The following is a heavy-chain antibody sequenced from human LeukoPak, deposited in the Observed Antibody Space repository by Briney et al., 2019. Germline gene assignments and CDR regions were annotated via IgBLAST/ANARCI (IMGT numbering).Heavy chain of an antibody. CDR3: AKDIGYDSSGYPYYYYGMDV. J-gene: IGHJ6*02. CDR1: GFTFSSYA. V-gene: IGHV3-23*01. D-gene: IGHD3-22*01. CDR2: ISGSGTNT. Sequence: GGSLRLSCAASGFTFSSYAMTWVRQAPGKGLEWVSAISGSGTNTYYSDSVKGRFTVSRDSSRNTLSLQMNSLRAEDTALYYCAKDIGYDSSGYPYYYYGMDVWGQGTTDTVSS.